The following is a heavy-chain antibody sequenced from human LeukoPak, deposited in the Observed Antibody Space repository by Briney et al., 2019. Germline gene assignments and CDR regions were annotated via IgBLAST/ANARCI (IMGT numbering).Heavy chain of an antibody. CDR1: GFSLSTIRTG. D-gene: IGHD6-25*01. V-gene: IGHV2-5*02. CDR3: GHRPRAGFSDYFDH. CDR2: IYWDDDK. Sequence: SGPMLVKPTQTLTLTCTFSGFSLSTIRTGGGWIRQPPGKALEWLALIYWDDDKLYMPSLKTRLAITKDTSKNQVVLTMANMDPLDTATYYCGHRPRAGFSDYFDHWGQGTLVTVSS. J-gene: IGHJ4*02.